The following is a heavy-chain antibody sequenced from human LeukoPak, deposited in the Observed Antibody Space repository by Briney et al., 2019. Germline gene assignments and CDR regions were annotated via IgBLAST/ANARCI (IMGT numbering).Heavy chain of an antibody. CDR1: GDSISDHH. CDR3: ARQWARGSDY. V-gene: IGHV4-59*11. J-gene: IGHJ4*02. D-gene: IGHD1-26*01. CDR2: ILYTGTT. Sequence: SETLSLTCTVSGDSISDHHWSWIRQPPGKGLEWIGYILYTGTTNYNPSLKSRVTISVDTSRNQFSLKLSSVTAADTAMYYCARQWARGSDYWGQGTLVTVSS.